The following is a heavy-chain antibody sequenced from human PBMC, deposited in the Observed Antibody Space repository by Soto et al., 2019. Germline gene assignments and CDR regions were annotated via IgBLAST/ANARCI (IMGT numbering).Heavy chain of an antibody. CDR2: ISTDNGNT. Sequence: ASVKVCCKASGYTFTKSGIRWGCQAPGQGFELMVCISTDNGNTTYAQHLQGSVSMTTDTSPSTAYMDLRSLSSDASAVYYCARHQGITTFGVYSMYYYGIDVWG. V-gene: IGHV1-18*01. CDR1: GYTFTKSG. J-gene: IGHJ6*01. D-gene: IGHD3-3*01. CDR3: ARHQGITTFGVYSMYYYGIDV.